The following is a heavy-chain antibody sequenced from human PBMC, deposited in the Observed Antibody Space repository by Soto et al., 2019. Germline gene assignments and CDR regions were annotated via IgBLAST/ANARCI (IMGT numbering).Heavy chain of an antibody. V-gene: IGHV4-59*01. CDR2: IYYSGST. J-gene: IGHJ6*02. CDR3: AREGSIAALTNCYYGMDV. Sequence: SETLSLTCTVSGGSISSYYWSWIRQPPGKGLEWIGYIYYSGSTNYNPSLKSRVTISVDTSKNQFSLKLSSVTAADTAVYYCAREGSIAALTNCYYGMDVWGQGTSVTVSS. D-gene: IGHD6-6*01. CDR1: GGSISSYY.